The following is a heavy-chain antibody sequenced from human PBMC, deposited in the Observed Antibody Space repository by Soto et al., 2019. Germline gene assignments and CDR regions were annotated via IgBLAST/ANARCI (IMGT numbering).Heavy chain of an antibody. V-gene: IGHV3-74*01. CDR2: INSDGSGT. D-gene: IGHD2-8*01. Sequence: GGSLRLSCAASGFTFSSYWMHWVRQAPGKGLVWVSRINSDGSGTSYADSVKGRFTISRDNAKNTLYLQMNSLRAEDTAVYYCALRYCTNGVCYPPDDAFDIWGQGTMVTVSS. CDR3: ALRYCTNGVCYPPDDAFDI. J-gene: IGHJ3*02. CDR1: GFTFSSYW.